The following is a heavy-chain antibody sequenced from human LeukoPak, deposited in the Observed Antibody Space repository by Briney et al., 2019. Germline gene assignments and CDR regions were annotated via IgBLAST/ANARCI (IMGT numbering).Heavy chain of an antibody. CDR3: ARDGLSNYYDSSGYFHDAFDI. D-gene: IGHD3-22*01. CDR2: ISYSGTT. Sequence: PSETLSLTCTVSGGSISSYYWSWMRQPPGKGLEWIGYISYSGTTNYNPSLQSRVTISVDTSKNQFSLKLSSVTAADTAVYYCARDGLSNYYDSSGYFHDAFDIWGQGTMVTVSS. J-gene: IGHJ3*02. V-gene: IGHV4-59*12. CDR1: GGSISSYY.